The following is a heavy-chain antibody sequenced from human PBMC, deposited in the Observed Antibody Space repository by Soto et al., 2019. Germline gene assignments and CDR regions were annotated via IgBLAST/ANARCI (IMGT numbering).Heavy chain of an antibody. CDR2: ISWNSGSI. V-gene: IGHV3-9*01. CDR3: AKDHSRLEHEYSSSLGFDY. Sequence: SLILSCAASGFTFDDYAMHWVRQAPGKGLEWVSGISWNSGSIVYADSVKGRFTISRDNAKNSLYLQMNSLRAEDTALYYCAKDHSRLEHEYSSSLGFDYWGQGTLVTVSS. D-gene: IGHD6-6*01. CDR1: GFTFDDYA. J-gene: IGHJ4*02.